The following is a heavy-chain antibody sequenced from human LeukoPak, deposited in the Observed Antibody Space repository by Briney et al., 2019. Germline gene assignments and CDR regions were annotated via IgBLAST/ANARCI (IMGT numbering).Heavy chain of an antibody. CDR1: GFTFSSYA. D-gene: IGHD3-22*01. J-gene: IGHJ4*02. CDR2: ISGSGGST. V-gene: IGHV3-23*01. CDR3: AKDSDYDSSGYYYVREDVFDY. Sequence: GGSLRLSCAASGFTFSSYAMSWVRQAPGKGLEWVSAISGSGGSTYYADSVKGRFTISRDNSKNTLYLQMNSLRAEDTAVYYCAKDSDYDSSGYYYVREDVFDYWGQGTLVTVSS.